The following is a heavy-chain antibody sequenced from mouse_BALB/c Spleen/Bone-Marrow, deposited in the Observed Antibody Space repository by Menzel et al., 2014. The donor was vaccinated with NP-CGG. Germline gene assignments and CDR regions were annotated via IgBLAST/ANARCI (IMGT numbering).Heavy chain of an antibody. CDR1: GFTFSSLG. J-gene: IGHJ4*01. Sequence: EVKLVESGGGLVQPGGSRKLSCAASGFTFSSLGMHWVRQAPEKGLEWVAYISSGSSTIYYADTVKGRFTTSRDNPKNTLFLQMTSLRSEDTAMYYCARWGYYYAMDYWGQGTSVTVSS. V-gene: IGHV5-17*02. CDR2: ISSGSSTI. CDR3: ARWGYYYAMDY.